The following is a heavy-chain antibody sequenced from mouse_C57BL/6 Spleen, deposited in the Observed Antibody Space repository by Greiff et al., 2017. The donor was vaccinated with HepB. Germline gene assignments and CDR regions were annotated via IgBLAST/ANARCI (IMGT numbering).Heavy chain of an antibody. D-gene: IGHD3-3*01. CDR1: GYTFTDYE. CDR2: IDPETGGT. CDR3: TRRGRGGYFDY. V-gene: IGHV1-15*01. Sequence: VQLQQSGAELVRPGASVTLSCKASGYTFTDYEMHWVKQTPVHGLEWIGAIDPETGGTAYNQKFKGKAILTADKSSSTAYMELRSLTSEDSAVYYCTRRGRGGYFDYWGQGTTLTVSS. J-gene: IGHJ2*01.